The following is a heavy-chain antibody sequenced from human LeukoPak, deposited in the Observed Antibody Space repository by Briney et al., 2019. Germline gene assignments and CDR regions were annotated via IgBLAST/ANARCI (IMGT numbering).Heavy chain of an antibody. CDR1: GFTFGDYA. Sequence: GGSLRLSCTASGFTFGDYAMSWVRQAPGKGLEWVGFIRSKAYGGTTEYAASVKGRFTISRDDSKSIAYLRMNSLKTEDTAVYYCTRTKNYYYYYMDVWGKGTTVTVSS. D-gene: IGHD2-8*01. CDR2: IRSKAYGGTT. J-gene: IGHJ6*03. V-gene: IGHV3-49*04. CDR3: TRTKNYYYYYMDV.